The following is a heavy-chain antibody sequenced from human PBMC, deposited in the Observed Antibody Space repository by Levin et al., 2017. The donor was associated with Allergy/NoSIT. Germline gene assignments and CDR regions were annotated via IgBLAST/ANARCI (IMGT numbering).Heavy chain of an antibody. CDR1: GFPFTSYA. CDR3: ARGAWRAERHFDY. J-gene: IGHJ4*02. Sequence: HSGGSLRLSCAASGFPFTSYAMTWVRQAPGKGLEWVASIRGSGESSFHADSVRGRFTISRDNFKNTLYVEMNRLEVEDTAVYYCARGAWRAERHFDYWGQGALVTVSS. CDR2: IRGSGESS. D-gene: IGHD5-24*01. V-gene: IGHV3-23*01.